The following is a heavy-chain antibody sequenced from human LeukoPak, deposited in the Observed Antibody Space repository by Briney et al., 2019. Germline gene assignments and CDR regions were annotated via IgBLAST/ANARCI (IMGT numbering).Heavy chain of an antibody. Sequence: ASVKVSCKASGYTFTSYGISWVRQAPGQGLEWMGWISAYNGNTNYAQKLQGGVTMTTDTSTSTAYMELRSLRSDDTAVYYCATVGIAAAGTGYYYYMDVWGKGTTVTVSS. CDR2: ISAYNGNT. V-gene: IGHV1-18*01. CDR1: GYTFTSYG. J-gene: IGHJ6*03. D-gene: IGHD6-13*01. CDR3: ATVGIAAAGTGYYYYMDV.